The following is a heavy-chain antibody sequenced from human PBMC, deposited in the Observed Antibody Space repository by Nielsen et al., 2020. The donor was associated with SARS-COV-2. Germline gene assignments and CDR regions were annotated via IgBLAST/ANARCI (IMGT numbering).Heavy chain of an antibody. CDR3: ARDYYYYGSGSYYGYYYYGMDV. D-gene: IGHD3-10*01. CDR2: IYYSGST. Sequence: WIRQPPGKGLEWIGYIYYSGSTYYNPSLKSRVTISVDTSKNQFSLKLSSVTAADTAVYYCARDYYYYGSGSYYGYYYYGMDVRGQGTTVTVSS. J-gene: IGHJ6*02. V-gene: IGHV4-31*02.